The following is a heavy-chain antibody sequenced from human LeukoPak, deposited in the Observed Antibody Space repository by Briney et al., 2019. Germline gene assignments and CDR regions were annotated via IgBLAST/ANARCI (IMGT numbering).Heavy chain of an antibody. V-gene: IGHV3-21*04. CDR1: GFTFSNYN. Sequence: GGSLRLSCAASGFTFSNYNMNWVRQTPGKGLEWVSSITSSSMYIYYADSVKGRFTISRDNAKNSLSLQMNSLRAEDTALYYCARVSDISVAAYFDYWGQGTLVTVSS. D-gene: IGHD6-19*01. CDR2: ITSSSMYI. CDR3: ARVSDISVAAYFDY. J-gene: IGHJ4*02.